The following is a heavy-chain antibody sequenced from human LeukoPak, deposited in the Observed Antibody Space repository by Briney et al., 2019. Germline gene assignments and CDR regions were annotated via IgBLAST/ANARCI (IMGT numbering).Heavy chain of an antibody. V-gene: IGHV4-59*08. D-gene: IGHD3-10*01. Sequence: SETLSLTCTVSGGSISSYYWSWIRQPPGKGLEWIGYIYYSGSTNYNPSLKSRVTISVDTSKNQFSLKLSSVTAADTAVYYCASESTYYYGSGSLISYYYYMDVWGKGTTVTISS. CDR3: ASESTYYYGSGSLISYYYYMDV. CDR2: IYYSGST. CDR1: GGSISSYY. J-gene: IGHJ6*03.